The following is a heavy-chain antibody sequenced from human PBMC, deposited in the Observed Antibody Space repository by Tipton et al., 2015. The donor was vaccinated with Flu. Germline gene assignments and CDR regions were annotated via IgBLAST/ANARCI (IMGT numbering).Heavy chain of an antibody. V-gene: IGHV3-30-3*01. Sequence: QLVQSGGGVVQPGRSLRLSCAASGFTFSSYAMHWVRQAPGKGLEWVAVISFDGSNKHYADSVRGRFTISRDNSKNTLYLQMNSLRVEDTAVYYCASDRWLQHFDSWGQGTLVTVAS. CDR2: ISFDGSNK. J-gene: IGHJ4*02. CDR3: ASDRWLQHFDS. CDR1: GFTFSSYA. D-gene: IGHD5-24*01.